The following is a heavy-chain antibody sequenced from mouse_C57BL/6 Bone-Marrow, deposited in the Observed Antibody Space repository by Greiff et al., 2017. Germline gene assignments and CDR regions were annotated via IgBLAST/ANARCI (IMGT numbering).Heavy chain of an antibody. CDR3: ARSLCSYAMDY. CDR1: GYAFSSSW. D-gene: IGHD1-1*02. V-gene: IGHV1-82*01. CDR2: IYPGDGDT. J-gene: IGHJ4*01. Sequence: VQLQQSGPELVKPGASVKISCKASGYAFSSSWMNWVKQRPGKGLEWIGRIYPGDGDTNYNGKFKGKATLTADKSSSPAYMQLSSLTSEDSAVDFCARSLCSYAMDYWGQGTSVTVSS.